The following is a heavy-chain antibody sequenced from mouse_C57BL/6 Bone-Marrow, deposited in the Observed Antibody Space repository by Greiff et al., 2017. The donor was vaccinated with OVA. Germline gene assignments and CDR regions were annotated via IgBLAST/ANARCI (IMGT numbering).Heavy chain of an antibody. CDR3: AREGSIYYYGSSYSGFAY. V-gene: IGHV1-76*01. Sequence: VQLQQSGAELVRPGASVKLSCKASGYTFTDYYINWVKQRPGQGLEWIARIYPGSGNTYYNEKFKGKATLTAEKSSSTAYMQLSSLTSEDSAVYFCAREGSIYYYGSSYSGFAYWGQGTLVTVSA. CDR1: GYTFTDYY. CDR2: IYPGSGNT. D-gene: IGHD1-1*01. J-gene: IGHJ3*01.